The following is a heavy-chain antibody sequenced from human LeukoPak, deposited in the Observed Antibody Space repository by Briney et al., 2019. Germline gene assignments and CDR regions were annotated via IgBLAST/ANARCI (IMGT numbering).Heavy chain of an antibody. V-gene: IGHV3-48*04. D-gene: IGHD1-26*01. CDR1: GFTFSSHA. J-gene: IGHJ3*02. CDR2: NSTDSLTI. Sequence: PGGSLRLSCAASGFTFSSHAMNWVRQAPGKGLEWISSNSTDSLTIKYADFVSGQFTISRDNAEHLLFLQMNSLRAEDTAVYYCARKAQTGSHSGPFDIWGQGTLVTVSS. CDR3: ARKAQTGSHSGPFDI.